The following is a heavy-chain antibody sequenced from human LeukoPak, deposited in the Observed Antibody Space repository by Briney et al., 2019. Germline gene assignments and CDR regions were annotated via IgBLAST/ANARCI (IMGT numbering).Heavy chain of an antibody. CDR2: IYTSGST. CDR1: SGSISSGSYY. D-gene: IGHD3-10*01. Sequence: PSQTLSLTCTVSSGSISSGSYYWSWIRQPAGKGLEWIGRIYTSGSTNYNPSLKSRVTISVDTSKNQFSLKLSSVTAADTAVYYCARARTGGIGSMVRGVIDYWGQGTLVTVSS. J-gene: IGHJ4*02. V-gene: IGHV4-61*02. CDR3: ARARTGGIGSMVRGVIDY.